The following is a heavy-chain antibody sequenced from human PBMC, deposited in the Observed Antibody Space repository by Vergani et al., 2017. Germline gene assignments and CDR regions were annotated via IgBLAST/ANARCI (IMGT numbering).Heavy chain of an antibody. CDR1: GFNFGEYG. CDR3: AVXIYDYGGSRDFDY. J-gene: IGHJ4*02. V-gene: IGHV3-49*04. CDR2: IRSKTYGATT. Sequence: EVQLVESGGDLVQPGRSLRLSCQTSGFNFGEYGVSWVRQAPGKGLEWIGFIRSKTYGATTEYVASVRGRFTISRDDSKGIAYLQMSSLKKEDTAVYRCAVXIYDYGGSRDFDYWGQGTLVVVSS. D-gene: IGHD4-23*01.